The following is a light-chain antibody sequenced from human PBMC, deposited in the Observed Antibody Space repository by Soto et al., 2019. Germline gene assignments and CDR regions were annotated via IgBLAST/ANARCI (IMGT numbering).Light chain of an antibody. Sequence: EIVLTQSPGTLSLSPGERATLSCRASQSVSNDYVAWVQQKPGQTPRLLIYSVSSRATGVPDRFSGSGSGTDFTLTISSLEPEDFAVYYCQQRSNWPPITFGQGTRLEI. CDR1: QSVSND. CDR2: SVS. J-gene: IGKJ5*01. CDR3: QQRSNWPPIT. V-gene: IGKV3D-20*02.